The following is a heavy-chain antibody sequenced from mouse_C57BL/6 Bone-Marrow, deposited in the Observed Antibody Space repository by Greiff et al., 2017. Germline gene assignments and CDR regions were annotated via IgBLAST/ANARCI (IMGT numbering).Heavy chain of an antibody. D-gene: IGHD2-1*01. V-gene: IGHV14-4*01. CDR3: TTLYGNYPAWFAY. J-gene: IGHJ3*01. CDR1: GFNIKDDY. Sequence: VQLQQSGAELVRPGASVKLSCTASGFNIKDDYMHWVKQRPEQGLEWIGWIDPENGDTEYASKFQGKATITADTSSNTAYRQLSSLTSEDTAVYYGTTLYGNYPAWFAYWGQGTLVTVSA. CDR2: IDPENGDT.